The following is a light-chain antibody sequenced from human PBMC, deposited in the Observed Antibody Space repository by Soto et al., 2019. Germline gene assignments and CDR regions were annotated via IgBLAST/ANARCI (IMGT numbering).Light chain of an antibody. J-gene: IGKJ1*01. Sequence: DIQMTQSPSTLSASAGDRVTITCRASQNIDMYLAWYQQKPGQAPSLLIYRASSLQSGGPSRFSGSGSGTEFHLTISSRQPDDCATYYCQQSITYPWTFGQGTKVDIK. V-gene: IGKV1-5*03. CDR3: QQSITYPWT. CDR2: RAS. CDR1: QNIDMY.